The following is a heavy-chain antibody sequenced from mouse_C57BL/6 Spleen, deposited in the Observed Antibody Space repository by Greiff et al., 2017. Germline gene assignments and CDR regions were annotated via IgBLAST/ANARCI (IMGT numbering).Heavy chain of an antibody. CDR3: VRSPNFGYFDV. CDR2: IRSKSNNYAT. V-gene: IGHV10-1*01. CDR1: GFSFITYA. J-gene: IGHJ1*03. Sequence: EAGGGLVQPKGSLKLSCAALGFSFITYAMIWVRQAPGKGLEWVARIRSKSNNYATYYAYSVKDRFTISRDDPESMLYLQMNNLKAEDTAMYYCVRSPNFGYFDVWGTGTTVTVSS.